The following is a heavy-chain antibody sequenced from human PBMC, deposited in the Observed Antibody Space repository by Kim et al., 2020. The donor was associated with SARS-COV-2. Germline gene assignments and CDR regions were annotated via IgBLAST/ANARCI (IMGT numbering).Heavy chain of an antibody. CDR3: ARDWASTVIGYFQH. J-gene: IGHJ1*01. V-gene: IGHV1-3*01. Sequence: ASVKVSCKASGYTFTSYAMHWVRQAPGQRLEWMGWINAGNGNTKYSQKFQGRVTITRDTSASTAYMELSSLRSEDTAVYYCARDWASTVIGYFQHWGQGTLVTVSS. CDR2: INAGNGNT. CDR1: GYTFTSYA. D-gene: IGHD4-17*01.